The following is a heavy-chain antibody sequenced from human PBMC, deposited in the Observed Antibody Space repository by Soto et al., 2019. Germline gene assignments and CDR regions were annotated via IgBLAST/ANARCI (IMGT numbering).Heavy chain of an antibody. Sequence: EXLKISCKCSGYXFTSYLFVWVRHMPGKGLELMGTIYHGDSDTRYSPSFQGQVTISADKSISTAYLQWSSLKDSDTAMYYCARPGYYYDSSGYYTFDYWGQGTLVTVSS. J-gene: IGHJ4*02. CDR2: IYHGDSDT. CDR3: ARPGYYYDSSGYYTFDY. CDR1: GYXFTSYL. V-gene: IGHV5-51*01. D-gene: IGHD3-22*01.